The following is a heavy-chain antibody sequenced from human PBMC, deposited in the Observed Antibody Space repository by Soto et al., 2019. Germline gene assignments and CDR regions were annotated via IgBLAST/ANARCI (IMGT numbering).Heavy chain of an antibody. V-gene: IGHV4-39*01. J-gene: IGHJ6*02. CDR1: GGSIRSSSSY. CDR3: ARRRGVVQDGMDV. CDR2: IYYSGST. D-gene: IGHD3-3*01. Sequence: QLQLQESGPGLVKPSETLSLTCTVSGGSIRSSSSYWDWIRQPPGKGLEWIGCIYYSGSTYYNPALKSRVIISMDKSKNQFSLNVSSVTAADTAVYYCARRRGVVQDGMDVWGQGTTVIVSS.